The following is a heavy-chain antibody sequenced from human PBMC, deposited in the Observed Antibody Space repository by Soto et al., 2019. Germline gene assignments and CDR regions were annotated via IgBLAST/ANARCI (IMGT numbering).Heavy chain of an antibody. Sequence: PSETLSLTCTVSGGSISSYYWSWIRQPAGKGLEWIGRIYTSGSTNYNPSLKSRVTMSVDTSKNQFSLKLSSVTAADTAVYYCARDPIRYFDWLPSYYYYGMDVWGQGTTVTVSS. CDR1: GGSISSYY. CDR3: ARDPIRYFDWLPSYYYYGMDV. CDR2: IYTSGST. D-gene: IGHD3-9*01. V-gene: IGHV4-4*07. J-gene: IGHJ6*02.